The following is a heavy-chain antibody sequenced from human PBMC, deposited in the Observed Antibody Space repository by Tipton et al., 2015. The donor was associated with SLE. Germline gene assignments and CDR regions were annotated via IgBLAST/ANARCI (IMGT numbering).Heavy chain of an antibody. J-gene: IGHJ4*02. CDR1: GFSFSDYE. Sequence: SLRLSCAGSGFSFSDYEVHWVRQAPGKGLEWVSYIFSSGSTIYYTGSVEGRFTISRDNAKQSLYLQMNSLRAEDTAVYYCAAGVGTTVFGYWGQGTLVTVSS. CDR2: IFSSGSTI. V-gene: IGHV3-48*03. D-gene: IGHD1-1*01. CDR3: AAGVGTTVFGY.